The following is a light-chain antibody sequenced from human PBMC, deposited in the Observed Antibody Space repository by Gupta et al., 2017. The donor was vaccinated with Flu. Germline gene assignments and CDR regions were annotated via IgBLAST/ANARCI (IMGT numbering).Light chain of an antibody. V-gene: IGKV1-5*03. Sequence: VQLTQSPSTLSASVGDRVTITCRASQDINIWLAWYQQKPGRAPKLLIYRASSLETGVPTRFSGSGSGTEFTLTIGSLQPEDFATYYCQQYNNFPLTFGQGTKVSIK. CDR2: RAS. CDR1: QDINIW. CDR3: QQYNNFPLT. J-gene: IGKJ1*01.